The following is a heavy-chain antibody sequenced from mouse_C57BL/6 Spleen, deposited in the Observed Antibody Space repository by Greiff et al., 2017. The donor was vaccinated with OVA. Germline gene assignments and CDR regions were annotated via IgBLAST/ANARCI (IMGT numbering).Heavy chain of an antibody. V-gene: IGHV1-53*01. Sequence: QVQLKQPGTELVKPGASVKLSCKASGYTFTSYWMHWVKQRPGQGLEWIGNINPSNGGTNYNEKFKSKATLTVDKSSSTAYMQLSSLTSEDSAVYYCARNQADYYAMDYWGQGTSVTVSS. CDR3: ARNQADYYAMDY. D-gene: IGHD6-1*01. J-gene: IGHJ4*01. CDR1: GYTFTSYW. CDR2: INPSNGGT.